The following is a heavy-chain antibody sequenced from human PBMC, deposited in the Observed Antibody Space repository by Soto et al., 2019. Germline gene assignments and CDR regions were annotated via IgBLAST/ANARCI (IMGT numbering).Heavy chain of an antibody. Sequence: ASVKVSCKASGYTFIDYDINWVRQAPGQGLEWMGWVSPNSGNTVYAQRFQDRVTMTRDTSISTAYMELSSLRFEDTAMYYCARGRFYSETSTWFGFWGQGTPVPVSS. V-gene: IGHV1-8*01. J-gene: IGHJ5*01. CDR2: VSPNSGNT. D-gene: IGHD2-2*01. CDR1: GYTFIDYD. CDR3: ARGRFYSETSTWFGF.